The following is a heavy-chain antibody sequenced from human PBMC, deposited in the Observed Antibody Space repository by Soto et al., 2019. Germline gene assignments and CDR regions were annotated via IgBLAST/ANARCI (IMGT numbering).Heavy chain of an antibody. V-gene: IGHV1-18*01. J-gene: IGHJ4*02. CDR3: ARVGSRRAPCYDILTGYYKFFDY. Sequence: ASVKVSCKASGYTFTSYGLRWVRPAPGQGLELMGWISAYNGNTNYAQKLQGRVTMTTDTSTSTAYMELRSLRSDDTAVYYCARVGSRRAPCYDILTGYYKFFDYWGQGTLVTVSS. CDR1: GYTFTSYG. CDR2: ISAYNGNT. D-gene: IGHD3-9*01.